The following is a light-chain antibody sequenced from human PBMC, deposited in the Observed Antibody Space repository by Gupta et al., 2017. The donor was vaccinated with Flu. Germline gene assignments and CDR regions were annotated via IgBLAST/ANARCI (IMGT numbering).Light chain of an antibody. J-gene: IGLJ3*02. CDR3: FSYTSTSTWV. Sequence: SITTSTAGTSGDIGGYNSASWYQQHPGTATNVMIYEVSSRPSGVSSRFSCTPSGNTASLTISGLQAEDEADYYCFSYTSTSTWVFGIGTKLTVL. CDR1: SGDIGGYNS. CDR2: EVS. V-gene: IGLV2-14*01.